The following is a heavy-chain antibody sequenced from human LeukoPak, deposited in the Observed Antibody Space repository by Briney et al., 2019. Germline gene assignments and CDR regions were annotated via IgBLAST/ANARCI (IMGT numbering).Heavy chain of an antibody. D-gene: IGHD2-15*01. CDR2: INTNTGNP. CDR3: ARERWLYCSGGSCFNWFDP. CDR1: GYTFTSYD. J-gene: IGHJ5*02. V-gene: IGHV7-4-1*02. Sequence: GASVKVSCKASGYTFTSYDINWVRQATGQGLEWMGWINTNTGNPTYAQGFTGRFVFSLDTSVSTAYLQISSLKAEDTAVYYCARERWLYCSGGSCFNWFDPWGQGTLVTVSS.